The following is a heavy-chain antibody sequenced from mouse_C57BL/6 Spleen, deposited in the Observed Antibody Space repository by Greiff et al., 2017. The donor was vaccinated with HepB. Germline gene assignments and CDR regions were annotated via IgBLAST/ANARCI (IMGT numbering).Heavy chain of an antibody. D-gene: IGHD1-1*01. Sequence: DVKLVESGEGLVKPGGSLKLSCAASGFTFSSYAMSWVRQTPEKRLEWVAYISSGGDYIYYADTVKGRFTISRDNARNTLYLQMSSLKSEDTAMYYCTREGAYYGSSYSFAYWGQGTLVTVSA. CDR2: ISSGGDYI. CDR3: TREGAYYGSSYSFAY. J-gene: IGHJ3*01. V-gene: IGHV5-9-1*02. CDR1: GFTFSSYA.